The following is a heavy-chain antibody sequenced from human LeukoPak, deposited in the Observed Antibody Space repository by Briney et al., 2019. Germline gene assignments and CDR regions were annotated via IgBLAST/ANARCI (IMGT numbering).Heavy chain of an antibody. CDR3: ARLVSVMGYFDY. V-gene: IGHV5-51*01. D-gene: IGHD2-21*02. J-gene: IGHJ4*02. CDR2: IYPGDSDT. Sequence: GDSLKISCQGSGYRSTSYWIGWVRQMPGKGLEWMGIIYPGDSDTRYSPSFQGQVTISADKSISTAYLQWSSLKASDTAMYYCARLVSVMGYFDYWGQGTLVTVSS. CDR1: GYRSTSYW.